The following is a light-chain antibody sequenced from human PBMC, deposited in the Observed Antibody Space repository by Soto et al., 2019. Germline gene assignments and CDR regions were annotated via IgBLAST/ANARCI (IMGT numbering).Light chain of an antibody. V-gene: IGKV3-11*01. CDR1: QSVSSY. CDR2: DAS. Sequence: IVLPQSPTTLSLSPGERATLSFRASQSVSSYLAWYQQKPGQAPRLLIYDASNRATGIPARFSGSGSGTDFTLTSSSLEPEDFAVYYCQQRINWFTFGGGTKVDIK. J-gene: IGKJ4*01. CDR3: QQRINWFT.